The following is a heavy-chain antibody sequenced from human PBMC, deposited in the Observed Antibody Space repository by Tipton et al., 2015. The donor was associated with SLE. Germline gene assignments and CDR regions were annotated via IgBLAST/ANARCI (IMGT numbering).Heavy chain of an antibody. CDR3: ARDLPDYYDSSGYRGFDI. D-gene: IGHD3-22*01. CDR2: IMWNSGRI. CDR1: GVTIFEHA. J-gene: IGHJ3*02. Sequence: SGVTIFEHAIHWVRQVPGKGLEWVSGIMWNSGRIGYADSVKGRFTISRDNAKNSLYLQMNSLRAEDTAVYYCARDLPDYYDSSGYRGFDIWGQGTMVTVSS. V-gene: IGHV3-9*01.